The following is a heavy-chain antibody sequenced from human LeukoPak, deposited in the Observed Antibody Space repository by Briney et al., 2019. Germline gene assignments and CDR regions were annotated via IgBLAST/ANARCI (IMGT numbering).Heavy chain of an antibody. D-gene: IGHD3-22*01. V-gene: IGHV5-51*01. CDR3: ARTPPDDSSGYYYSDY. CDR2: IYPRDSDT. CDR1: GYNFTSNW. J-gene: IGHJ4*02. Sequence: GESLKISCKASGYNFTSNWIGWVRQMPGKGLEWMGIIYPRDSDTRYSPSFQGQVTISADKSITTAYLQWSSLKASDTAMYYCARTPPDDSSGYYYSDYWGQGTLVTVSS.